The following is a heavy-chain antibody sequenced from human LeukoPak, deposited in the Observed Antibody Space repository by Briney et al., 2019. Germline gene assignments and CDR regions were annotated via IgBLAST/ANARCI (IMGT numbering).Heavy chain of an antibody. CDR3: ARTDSGWHFDY. V-gene: IGHV3-53*01. D-gene: IGHD6-19*01. CDR2: IYSSVT. Sequence: PGGSLRLSCTVSGFTVSSNSMSWVRQAPGKGLEWVSFIYSSVTHYSDSVKGRFTISRDNSKNTLFLQMNSLRAEDTAVYYCARTDSGWHFDYWGQGTLVTVSS. CDR1: GFTVSSNS. J-gene: IGHJ4*02.